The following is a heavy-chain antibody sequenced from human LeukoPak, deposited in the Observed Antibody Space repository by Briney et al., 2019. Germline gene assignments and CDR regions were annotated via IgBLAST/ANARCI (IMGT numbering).Heavy chain of an antibody. J-gene: IGHJ5*02. V-gene: IGHV3-23*01. CDR2: ISGSGGST. Sequence: GGSLRLSCAASGFTFSSYAMSWVRQAPGKGLEWVSAISGSGGSTYYADSVKGRFTISRDSSKNTLYLQMNSLRAEDTAVYYCAKVRDSSSWYWLDPWGQGTLVTVSS. CDR1: GFTFSSYA. CDR3: AKVRDSSSWYWLDP. D-gene: IGHD6-13*01.